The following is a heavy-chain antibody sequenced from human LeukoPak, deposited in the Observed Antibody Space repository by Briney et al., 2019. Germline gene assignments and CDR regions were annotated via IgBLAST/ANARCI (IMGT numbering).Heavy chain of an antibody. V-gene: IGHV4-59*08. Sequence: SETLSLTCTVSGHSLSNYYWSWIRQPPGKGLEWIGYIYNSGTNNYNPSLKSRVTITVETTTNQSSMKLNSMTAADTAVYNCARQSGSGRISYHFDYWGQGTLVTVSS. CDR1: GHSLSNYY. CDR3: ARQSGSGRISYHFDY. CDR2: IYNSGTN. J-gene: IGHJ4*02. D-gene: IGHD3-10*01.